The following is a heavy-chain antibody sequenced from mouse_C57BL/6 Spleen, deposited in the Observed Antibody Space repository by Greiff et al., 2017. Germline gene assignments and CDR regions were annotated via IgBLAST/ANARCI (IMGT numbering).Heavy chain of an antibody. CDR1: GFSFTSYG. D-gene: IGHD2-2*01. Sequence: VQLQESGPGLVAPSQSLSITCTVSGFSFTSYGVSWVRQPPGKGLEWLGVIWGDGSTNYHSALISRLSISTDNSKSQVFLKLNRRLTDDTATYYCAKTGEHYYGYLFAYWGQGTLVTVSA. J-gene: IGHJ3*01. V-gene: IGHV2-3*01. CDR3: AKTGEHYYGYLFAY. CDR2: IWGDGST.